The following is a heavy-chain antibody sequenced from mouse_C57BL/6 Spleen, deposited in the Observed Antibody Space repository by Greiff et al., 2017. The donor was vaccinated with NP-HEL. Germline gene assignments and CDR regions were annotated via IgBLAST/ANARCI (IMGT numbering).Heavy chain of an antibody. D-gene: IGHD1-1*01. V-gene: IGHV1-75*01. CDR2: IFPGSGST. Sequence: VQLQQSGPELVKPGASVKISCKASGYTFTDYYINWVKQRPGQGLEWIGWIFPGSGSTYYNEKFKGKATLTVDKSSSTAYMLLSSLTSEDSAVYFCARRAHYYGSSQYYFDYWGQGTTLTVSS. CDR1: GYTFTDYY. J-gene: IGHJ2*01. CDR3: ARRAHYYGSSQYYFDY.